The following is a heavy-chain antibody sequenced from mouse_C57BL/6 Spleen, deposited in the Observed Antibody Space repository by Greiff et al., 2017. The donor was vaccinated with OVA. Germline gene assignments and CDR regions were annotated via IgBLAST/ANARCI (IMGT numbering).Heavy chain of an antibody. D-gene: IGHD2-4*01. V-gene: IGHV1-55*01. CDR3: AREMGYDYDAAFYAMDY. J-gene: IGHJ4*01. Sequence: QVQLQQSGAELVKPGASVKMSCKASGYTFTSYWITWVKQRPGQGLEWIGDIYPGSGSTNYNEKFKSKATLTVDTSSSTAYMQLSSLTSEDSAVYYCAREMGYDYDAAFYAMDYWGQGTSVTVSS. CDR2: IYPGSGST. CDR1: GYTFTSYW.